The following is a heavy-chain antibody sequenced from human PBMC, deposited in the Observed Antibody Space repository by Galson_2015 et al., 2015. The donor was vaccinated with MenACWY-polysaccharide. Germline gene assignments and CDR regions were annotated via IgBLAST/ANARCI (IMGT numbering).Heavy chain of an antibody. CDR1: GFTFSSYW. Sequence: SLRLSCAASGFTFSSYWMSWVRQAPGKGLEWVANIKEGGSEKYYVDSVKGRFTISRGNAKNSLYLQMNSLRAEDTAVYYCARVSVRFGGARTSVIDYWGQGTLVTVSS. CDR3: ARVSVRFGGARTSVIDY. J-gene: IGHJ4*02. CDR2: IKEGGSEK. V-gene: IGHV3-7*03. D-gene: IGHD3-16*01.